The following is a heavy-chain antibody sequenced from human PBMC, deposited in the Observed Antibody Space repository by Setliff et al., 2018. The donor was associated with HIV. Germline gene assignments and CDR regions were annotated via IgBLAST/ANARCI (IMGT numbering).Heavy chain of an antibody. CDR3: ARGLRFLEWLSRDNWFDP. CDR1: GYTFTDYF. Sequence: ASVKVSCKASGYTFTDYFIHWVRQAPGQGLEWMGRINPSRHNTIYAPRYQGRVTMTRDTSISTAYMELGGLRSDDTAVYYCARGLRFLEWLSRDNWFDPWGQGTLVTVSS. V-gene: IGHV1-2*06. CDR2: INPSRHNT. J-gene: IGHJ5*02. D-gene: IGHD3-3*01.